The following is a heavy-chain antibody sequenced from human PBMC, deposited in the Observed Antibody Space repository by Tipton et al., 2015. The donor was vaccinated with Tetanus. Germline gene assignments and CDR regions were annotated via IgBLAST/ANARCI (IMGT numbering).Heavy chain of an antibody. V-gene: IGHV3-9*01. D-gene: IGHD2-2*01. CDR1: GFTFDDYA. J-gene: IGHJ4*02. CDR3: ADHCSSTTCYGY. Sequence: SLRLSCAASGFTFDDYAMHWVRQAPGKGLEWVSGINWDSGSYGYVDSVKGRFTIPRDNAKNSLYLEMNSLRAEDTAVYYCADHCSSTTCYGYWGQGSLVTVSS. CDR2: INWDSGSY.